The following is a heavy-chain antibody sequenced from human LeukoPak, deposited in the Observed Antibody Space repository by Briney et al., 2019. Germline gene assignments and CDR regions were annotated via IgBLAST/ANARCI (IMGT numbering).Heavy chain of an antibody. D-gene: IGHD2-21*01. Sequence: GGSLTLSCAASGFSVSTNYMNWVRQAPGKGLEWVSILYSGSDTYYSDSVKGGFTISRDDSKNILFLHMTSLKAEDTAIYYCARVGDHFHWFLDLWGRGTLVGVSS. CDR3: ARVGDHFHWFLDL. J-gene: IGHJ2*01. V-gene: IGHV3-53*01. CDR2: LYSGSDT. CDR1: GFSVSTNY.